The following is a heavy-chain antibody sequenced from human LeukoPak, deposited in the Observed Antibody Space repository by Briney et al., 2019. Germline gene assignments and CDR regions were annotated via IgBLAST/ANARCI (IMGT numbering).Heavy chain of an antibody. V-gene: IGHV4-59*01. CDR1: GGSISSYY. Sequence: SETLSLTCTVSGGSISSYYWSWIRQPPGKGLEWIGYVYYSGGTNYNPSLKSRVTISVDTSKNQFSLKLSSVTAADTAVYYCARGERSVEYYYDSSGYYYFDYWGQGTLVTVSS. J-gene: IGHJ4*02. CDR3: ARGERSVEYYYDSSGYYYFDY. D-gene: IGHD3-22*01. CDR2: VYYSGGT.